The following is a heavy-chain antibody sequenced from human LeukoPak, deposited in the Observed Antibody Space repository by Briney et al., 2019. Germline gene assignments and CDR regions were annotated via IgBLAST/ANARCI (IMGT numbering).Heavy chain of an antibody. Sequence: SVKVSCKASGGTFSSYAISWVRQAPGQGLEWMGGIIPIFGTANYAQKFQGRVTITTDESTSTACMELSSLRSEDTAVYYCARGISGSYYYYYMDVWGKGTTVTVSS. CDR1: GGTFSSYA. V-gene: IGHV1-69*05. CDR3: ARGISGSYYYYYMDV. J-gene: IGHJ6*03. CDR2: IIPIFGTA. D-gene: IGHD1-26*01.